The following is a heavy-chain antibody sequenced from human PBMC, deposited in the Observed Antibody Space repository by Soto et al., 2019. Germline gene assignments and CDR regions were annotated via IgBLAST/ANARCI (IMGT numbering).Heavy chain of an antibody. CDR2: ISAYNGNT. J-gene: IGHJ1*01. V-gene: IGHV1-18*01. Sequence: QVQLVQSGAEVKKPGASVKVSCKASGYTFTSYGISWVRQAPGQGLEWMGWISAYNGNTNYAQKLQGRVTMTTDTSTSTXXMXMXXLRSDDTAVYYCARVEMVKEVEIVASQIRAEYFQHWGQGTLVTVSS. CDR1: GYTFTSYG. D-gene: IGHD3-22*01. CDR3: ARVEMVKEVEIVASQIRAEYFQH.